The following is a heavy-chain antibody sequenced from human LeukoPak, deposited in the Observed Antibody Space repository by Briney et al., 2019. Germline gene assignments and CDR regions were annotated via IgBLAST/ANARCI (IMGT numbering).Heavy chain of an antibody. Sequence: GGSLRLSCAASGFTFDDYTMHWVRQAPGKGLEWVSLISWDGGSTYYADSVKGRFTISRDNSKNSLYLQMNSLRTEDTALYYCAKGIMGQWLWDFDYWGQGTLVTVSS. CDR2: ISWDGGST. CDR1: GFTFDDYT. J-gene: IGHJ4*02. D-gene: IGHD6-19*01. CDR3: AKGIMGQWLWDFDY. V-gene: IGHV3-43*01.